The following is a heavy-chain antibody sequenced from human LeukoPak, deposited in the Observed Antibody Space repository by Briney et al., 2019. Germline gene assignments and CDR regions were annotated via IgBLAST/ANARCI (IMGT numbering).Heavy chain of an antibody. Sequence: ASVKVSCKASGYTFTSYYMHWVRQAPGQGLEWMGIINPSGGSTSYAQKFQGRVTMTRDTSTSTVYMELSSLRSEDTAVYYCASLHYDYVWGSYRYEDAFDIWGQGTMVTVSS. CDR1: GYTFTSYY. D-gene: IGHD3-16*02. J-gene: IGHJ3*02. V-gene: IGHV1-46*01. CDR2: INPSGGST. CDR3: ASLHYDYVWGSYRYEDAFDI.